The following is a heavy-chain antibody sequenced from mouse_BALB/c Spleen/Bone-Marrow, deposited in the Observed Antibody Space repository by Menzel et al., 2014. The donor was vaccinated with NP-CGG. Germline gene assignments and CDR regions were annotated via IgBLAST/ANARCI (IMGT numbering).Heavy chain of an antibody. V-gene: IGHV1S81*02. CDR3: TRLPH. CDR1: GYTFINYY. J-gene: IGHJ4*01. D-gene: IGHD5-1*01. Sequence: QVQLKESGAELVKPGASVKLSCRASGYTFINYYMYWVKQRPGQGLEWIGEINPSNGGTNFNEKFKSKATLTVDKSSSTAYMQLSSLTSEDSAVYYCTRLPHWGQGTSVTVSS. CDR2: INPSNGGT.